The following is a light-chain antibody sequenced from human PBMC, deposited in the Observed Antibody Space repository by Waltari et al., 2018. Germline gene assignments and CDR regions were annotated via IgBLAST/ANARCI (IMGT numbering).Light chain of an antibody. V-gene: IGLV3-9*01. CDR2: RDK. CDR1: NIGGKN. J-gene: IGLJ7*01. Sequence: SYDLTQPLSVSVALGQTARITCGGNNIGGKNVHWYQQKPGQAPLLVLYRDKNRPSRIPERFSGSNSENTATLTITGAQGADEADYYCQVWDSSTAVFGGGTQLTVL. CDR3: QVWDSSTAV.